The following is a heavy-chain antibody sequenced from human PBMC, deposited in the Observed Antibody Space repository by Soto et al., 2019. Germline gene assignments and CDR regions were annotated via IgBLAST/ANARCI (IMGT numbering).Heavy chain of an antibody. CDR3: VKGGYHYFDY. CDR1: GFTFSNYA. V-gene: IGHV3-30-3*01. D-gene: IGHD5-12*01. CDR2: ISYDGSNK. J-gene: IGHJ4*02. Sequence: GGSLRLSCAASGFTFSNYAVHWVRQAPGKGLEWVAVISYDGSNKYYADSVKGRFTISRDNSKNTLYLQMNSLRAEDTAVYYCVKGGYHYFDYWGQGTLVTVSS.